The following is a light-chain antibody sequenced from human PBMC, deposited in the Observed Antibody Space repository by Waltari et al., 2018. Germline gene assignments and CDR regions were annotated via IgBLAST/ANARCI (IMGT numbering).Light chain of an antibody. J-gene: IGLJ2*01. V-gene: IGLV1-40*01. CDR2: GNS. CDR1: SSNIGAGYD. CDR3: QSYDSSLSGSRV. Sequence: QSVLTQPPSVSGAPGPRVTIPCTGSSSNIGAGYDVHWYQQPPGTAPKLLMFGNSTRPSGVPDRFSGSKSGTSASLAITGLQAEDEADYYCQSYDSSLSGSRVFGGGTKLTVL.